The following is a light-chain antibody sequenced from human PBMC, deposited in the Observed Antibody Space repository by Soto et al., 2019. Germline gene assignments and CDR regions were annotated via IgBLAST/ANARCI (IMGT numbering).Light chain of an antibody. J-gene: IGKJ5*01. V-gene: IGKV1-39*01. Sequence: DLQMTQSPSSLSASVGDRVTITCRASQSISNYLNWYQQKPGKAPKGLIYAASNLQSGVPSRFSGSGSGTDFPRTISSLQPEDFATYFGQQSYSTPIAVGQGTRLEIE. CDR3: QQSYSTPIA. CDR1: QSISNY. CDR2: AAS.